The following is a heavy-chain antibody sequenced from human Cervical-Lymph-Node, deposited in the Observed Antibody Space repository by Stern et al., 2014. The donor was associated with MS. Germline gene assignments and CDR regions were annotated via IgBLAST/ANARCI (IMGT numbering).Heavy chain of an antibody. Sequence: EDQLVESGGGLVQPGGSLRLSCAVSGFTFSTYWMSWVRQAPGKGLEWVANIKPDGIEKYYVDSVKGRFTISRDNTQNSVSLQMDSLRAEDTAVYYCARGGPTVLTYWGQGTLVTVSS. CDR2: IKPDGIEK. V-gene: IGHV3-7*03. D-gene: IGHD2-8*01. CDR3: ARGGPTVLTY. J-gene: IGHJ4*02. CDR1: GFTFSTYW.